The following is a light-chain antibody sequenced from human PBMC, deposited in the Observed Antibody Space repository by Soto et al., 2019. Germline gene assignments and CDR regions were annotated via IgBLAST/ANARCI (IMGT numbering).Light chain of an antibody. CDR1: QTLNSNY. Sequence: EIVLTQSPGTLSLSPGERATLSCRASQTLNSNYVACYQQKPGQAPKPLIYGASSRATGIPDRFSGSGSGTDFTLTISRLEPEDFAMYYCHLTGGYTFGQGTKLEIK. CDR2: GAS. CDR3: HLTGGYT. V-gene: IGKV3-20*01. J-gene: IGKJ2*01.